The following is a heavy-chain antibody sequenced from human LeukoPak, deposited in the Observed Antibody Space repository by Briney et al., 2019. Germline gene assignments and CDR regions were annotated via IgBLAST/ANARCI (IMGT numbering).Heavy chain of an antibody. V-gene: IGHV3-23*01. D-gene: IGHD5-18*01. Sequence: PGGSLRLSCAASGFTFSSYAMSWVRQAPGKGLEWVSAISGSGGSTYYADSVRGRFTISRDNSKNTLYLQMNSLRAEDTAVYYCAEWGSYGHGYYMDVWGKGTTVTVSS. CDR3: AEWGSYGHGYYMDV. CDR2: ISGSGGST. CDR1: GFTFSSYA. J-gene: IGHJ6*03.